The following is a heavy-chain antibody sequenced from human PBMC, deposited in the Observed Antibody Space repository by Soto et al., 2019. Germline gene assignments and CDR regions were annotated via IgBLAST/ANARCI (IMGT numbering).Heavy chain of an antibody. CDR2: ISAYNGNT. Sequence: QVQLVQSGAEVKKPGASVKVSCKASGYTFTSYGISWVRQAPGQGLEWMGWISAYNGNTHYPQKLQGRVTMTTDTSTGTEYMGLRSRRSDDTPGSYCARTLPPIDHWGQGTLVTVSS. CDR1: GYTFTSYG. CDR3: ARTLPPIDH. D-gene: IGHD1-26*01. J-gene: IGHJ4*02. V-gene: IGHV1-18*01.